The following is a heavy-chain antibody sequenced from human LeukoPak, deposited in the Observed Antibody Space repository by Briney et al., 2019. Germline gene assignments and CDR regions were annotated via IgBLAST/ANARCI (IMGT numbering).Heavy chain of an antibody. CDR1: GLTFSSYA. D-gene: IGHD1-26*01. CDR2: ISGSGGST. Sequence: GGSLRLSCAASGLTFSSYAMSWVRQAPGKGLEWVSAISGSGGSTYYADSVKGRFTISRDNSKNTLYLQTNSLRAEDTAVYYCAKAPNSGSYYFDYWGQGTLVTVSS. CDR3: AKAPNSGSYYFDY. V-gene: IGHV3-23*01. J-gene: IGHJ4*02.